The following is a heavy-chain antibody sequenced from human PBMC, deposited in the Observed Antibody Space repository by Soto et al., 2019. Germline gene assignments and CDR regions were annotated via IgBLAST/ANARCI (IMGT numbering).Heavy chain of an antibody. CDR3: ARGRYGDY. J-gene: IGHJ4*02. CDR2: ISAHNGNT. CDR1: GYGFTTYG. Sequence: QVHLVQSGAEVKKPGASVKVSCKGSGYGFTTYGITWVRQAPGQGLEWMAWISAHNGNTNYAQKLQGRVTVTRDTSTSTAYMELRSPRSDDTAVYYCARGRYGDYWGQAALVTVSS. V-gene: IGHV1-18*01. D-gene: IGHD1-1*01.